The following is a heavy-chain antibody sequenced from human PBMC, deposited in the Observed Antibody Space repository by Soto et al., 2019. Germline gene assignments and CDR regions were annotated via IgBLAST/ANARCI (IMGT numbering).Heavy chain of an antibody. CDR1: GGSISSGDYY. J-gene: IGHJ2*01. CDR3: ARARYDSSGYYQKNWYFDL. CDR2: IYYSGST. Sequence: PSETLSLTCTFSGGSISSGDYYWSWIRQPPGKGLEWIGYIYYSGSTYYNPSLKSRVTISVDTSKNQFSLKLSSVTAADTAVYYCARARYDSSGYYQKNWYFDLWGRGTLVTVSS. V-gene: IGHV4-30-4*01. D-gene: IGHD3-22*01.